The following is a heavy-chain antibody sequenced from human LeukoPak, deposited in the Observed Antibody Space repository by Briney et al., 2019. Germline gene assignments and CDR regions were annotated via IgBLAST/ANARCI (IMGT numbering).Heavy chain of an antibody. Sequence: SETPSLTCTVSGGSISSISYYWGWIRQPPGKGLEWIGHIYYSGSTFYNPSLKSRVTISVDTSKNQFSLKLRSVTAADTAMFYCARDRVLWYYYYYMDVWGKGTTVTVSS. J-gene: IGHJ6*03. CDR3: ARDRVLWYYYYYMDV. V-gene: IGHV4-39*07. CDR2: IYYSGST. CDR1: GGSISSISYY.